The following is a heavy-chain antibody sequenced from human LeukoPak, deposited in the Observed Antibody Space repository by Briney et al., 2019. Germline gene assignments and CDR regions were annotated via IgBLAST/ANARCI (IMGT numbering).Heavy chain of an antibody. J-gene: IGHJ4*02. D-gene: IGHD3-22*01. CDR3: ARGRFRYDSSGYQVDY. V-gene: IGHV3-74*01. Sequence: PGGSLRLSCAASGFTFSSYWMHWVRQAPGKGLVWVSRINSDGSSTSYADSVKGRFTISRDKAKNTLYLQMNSLRAEDTAVYYCARGRFRYDSSGYQVDYWGQGTLVTVSS. CDR1: GFTFSSYW. CDR2: INSDGSST.